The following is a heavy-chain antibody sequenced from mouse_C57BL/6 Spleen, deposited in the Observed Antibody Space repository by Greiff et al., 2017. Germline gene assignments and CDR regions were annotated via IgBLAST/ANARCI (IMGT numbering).Heavy chain of an antibody. CDR3: TRATVVAYYFDY. D-gene: IGHD1-1*01. V-gene: IGHV1-15*01. Sequence: VQLQQSGAELVRPGASVTLSCKASGYTFTDYEMHWVKQTPVHGLEWIGAIDPETGGTAYNQKFKGKAILTADKSSSTAYMELRSLTSEDSAVYYCTRATVVAYYFDYWGQGTTLTVSS. CDR2: IDPETGGT. CDR1: GYTFTDYE. J-gene: IGHJ2*01.